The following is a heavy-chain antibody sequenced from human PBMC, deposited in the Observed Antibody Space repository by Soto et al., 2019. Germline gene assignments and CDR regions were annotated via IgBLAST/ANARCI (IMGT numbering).Heavy chain of an antibody. V-gene: IGHV1-69*04. Sequence: SVKVSCKASGGTFSSYAISWVRQAPGQGLEWMGRIIPILGIANYAQKFQGRVTITADKSTSTAYMELSSLRSEDTAVYYCARDADYGAYYYYYMGVWGKGTTVTVSS. CDR1: GGTFSSYA. CDR2: IIPILGIA. D-gene: IGHD4-17*01. J-gene: IGHJ6*03. CDR3: ARDADYGAYYYYYMGV.